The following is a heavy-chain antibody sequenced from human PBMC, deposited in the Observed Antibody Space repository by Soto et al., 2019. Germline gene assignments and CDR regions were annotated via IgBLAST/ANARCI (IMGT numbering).Heavy chain of an antibody. D-gene: IGHD2-2*01. CDR1: GYSFTSYV. CDR3: ARGVENIVVVLDVFGYYGMDV. V-gene: IGHV1-3*01. J-gene: IGHJ6*02. CDR2: INAGNGNT. Sequence: ASVKVSCKASGYSFTSYVIYWVRQAPGQRLEWMGWINAGNGNTKSSQKFQARVTITSDTSASTAYMELSSLRSEDTAEYFCARGVENIVVVLDVFGYYGMDVWGQGTTVTVSS.